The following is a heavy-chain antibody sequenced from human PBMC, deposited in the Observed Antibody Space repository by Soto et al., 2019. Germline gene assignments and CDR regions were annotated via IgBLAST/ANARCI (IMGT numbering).Heavy chain of an antibody. D-gene: IGHD3-3*01. J-gene: IGHJ5*02. Sequence: ASVKVSCKASGCTFTSYGISWVRQAPGQGLEWMGWISAYNGNTNYAQKLQGRVTMTTDTSTSTAYMELRSLRSDDTAVYYCAREGLGGYYDFWSGYSNWFDPWGQGTLVTVSS. CDR3: AREGLGGYYDFWSGYSNWFDP. V-gene: IGHV1-18*01. CDR1: GCTFTSYG. CDR2: ISAYNGNT.